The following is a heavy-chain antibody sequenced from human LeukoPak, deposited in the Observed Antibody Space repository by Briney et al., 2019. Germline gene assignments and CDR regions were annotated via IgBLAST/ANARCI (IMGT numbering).Heavy chain of an antibody. CDR2: IRQSGDIT. Sequence: GGSLRLSCAASEFTFSNYVMNWVRQAPGKGLEWVSSIRQSGDITYYADSVKGRFTISRDNSKNTLSLRMNSLRAEDTAVYYCANEVGATDVYFDYWGQGTLVTVSS. CDR1: EFTFSNYV. D-gene: IGHD1-26*01. J-gene: IGHJ4*02. CDR3: ANEVGATDVYFDY. V-gene: IGHV3-23*01.